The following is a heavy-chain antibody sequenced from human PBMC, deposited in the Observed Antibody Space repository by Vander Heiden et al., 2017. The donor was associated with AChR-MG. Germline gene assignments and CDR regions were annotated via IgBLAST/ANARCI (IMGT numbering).Heavy chain of an antibody. CDR1: GFSLTTSGVG. D-gene: IGHD3-16*01. CDR3: AHVTITFGGSNRIDAFDT. J-gene: IGHJ3*02. CDR2: IYWDDDR. V-gene: IGHV2-5*02. Sequence: QITLKESGPTLVEPTQTLPLTCRFSGFSLTTSGVGVGWIRQAPGKALEWLAGIYWDDDRRYSPSLKTRLAITKDTSRNQVARVMTNMDPVETGTFYCAHVTITFGGSNRIDAFDTWGQGTVVTVSS.